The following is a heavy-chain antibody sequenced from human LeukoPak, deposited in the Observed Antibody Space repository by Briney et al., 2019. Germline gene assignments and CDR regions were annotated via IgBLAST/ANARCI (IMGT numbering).Heavy chain of an antibody. V-gene: IGHV3-9*01. J-gene: IGHJ3*02. CDR2: ITWNSGSI. D-gene: IGHD3-16*01. CDR1: GFTFDDYA. Sequence: SGGSLRLSCAASGFTFDDYAMHWVRQAPGKGLEWFSGITWNSGSIGYADSVKGRFTISRDNAKNSLYLQMNSLRAEDTALYYCAKGKVWGTFDIWGQGTMVTVSS. CDR3: AKGKVWGTFDI.